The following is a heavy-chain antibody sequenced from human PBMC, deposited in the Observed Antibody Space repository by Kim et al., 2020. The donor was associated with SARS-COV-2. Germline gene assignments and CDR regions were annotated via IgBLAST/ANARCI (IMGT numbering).Heavy chain of an antibody. CDR2: ISSSGSTI. CDR1: GFTFSSYE. J-gene: IGHJ4*02. V-gene: IGHV3-48*03. Sequence: GGSLRLSCAASGFTFSSYEMNWVRQAPGKGLEWVSYISSSGSTIYYADSVKGRFTISRDNAKNSLYLQMNSLRAEDTAVYYCARGGGYYDSSGYFHYWGQGTLVTVSS. D-gene: IGHD3-22*01. CDR3: ARGGGYYDSSGYFHY.